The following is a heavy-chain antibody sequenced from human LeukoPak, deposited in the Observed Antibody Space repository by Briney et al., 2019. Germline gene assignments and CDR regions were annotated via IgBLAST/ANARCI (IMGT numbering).Heavy chain of an antibody. J-gene: IGHJ1*01. CDR3: ASAYYDFWSGIPKPRSPAIQH. Sequence: SVKVSCKASGGTFSSYAISWVRQAPGQGLEWMGGIIPIFGTANYAQKFQGRVTITTDESTSTAYMELSSLRSEDTAVYYCASAYYDFWSGIPKPRSPAIQHWGQGTLVTVSS. D-gene: IGHD3-3*01. CDR1: GGTFSSYA. CDR2: IIPIFGTA. V-gene: IGHV1-69*05.